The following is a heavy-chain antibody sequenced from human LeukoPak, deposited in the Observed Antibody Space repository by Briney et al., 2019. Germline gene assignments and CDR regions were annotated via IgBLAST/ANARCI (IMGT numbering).Heavy chain of an antibody. V-gene: IGHV1-69*05. CDR3: ARDSGPMTTVTNFWFDP. Sequence: SVKVSCKASRGTFSSYPISWLRQAPGQGLEWMGGTISIFGTANYAKKFQGRVTITTEESTSTAYMELRSLRSEDRAVYYCARDSGPMTTVTNFWFDPWGQGTLVTVSS. D-gene: IGHD4-11*01. CDR2: TISIFGTA. CDR1: RGTFSSYP. J-gene: IGHJ5*02.